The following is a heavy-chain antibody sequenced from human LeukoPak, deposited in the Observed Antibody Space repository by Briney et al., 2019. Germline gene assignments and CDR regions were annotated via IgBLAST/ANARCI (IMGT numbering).Heavy chain of an antibody. CDR2: IRNDDTTK. CDR3: AKGDSS. D-gene: IGHD3-22*01. V-gene: IGHV3-30*02. Sequence: GGPVSLLCGVSGLTFKFYDMQWVRQAPGRGRAGVAFIRNDDTTKSSKSDKSKTCYADSVKGRFNVSRDNSKNTLYLQMNSLRTEETAVYYCAKGDSSWGQGTMVTVSS. J-gene: IGHJ3*01. CDR1: GLTFKFYD.